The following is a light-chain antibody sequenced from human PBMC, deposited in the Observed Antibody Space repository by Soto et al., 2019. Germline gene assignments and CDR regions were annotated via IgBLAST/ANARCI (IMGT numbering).Light chain of an antibody. CDR3: QQYDRYPRT. CDR1: QGISTW. CDR2: GPS. Sequence: DIQMTQFPSSVSASVGDRVNITCRASQGISTWLAWYQQKPERAPKSLIYGPSRLQSGVPPRFSGSGSETDFTLTISGLQPEDFATYYCQQYDRYPRTFGQGTKVEIK. V-gene: IGKV1D-16*01. J-gene: IGKJ1*01.